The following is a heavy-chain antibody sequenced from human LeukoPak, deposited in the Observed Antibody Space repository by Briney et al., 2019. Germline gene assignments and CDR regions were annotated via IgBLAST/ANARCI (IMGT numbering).Heavy chain of an antibody. CDR1: GGSFSGYY. CDR3: ARGMAEYSSSSEGLYHLYYFDY. D-gene: IGHD6-6*01. CDR2: INHSGST. V-gene: IGHV4-34*01. Sequence: SETLSLTCAVYGGSFSGYYWSWIRQPPGKGLEWIGEINHSGSTNYNPSLKSQVTISVDTSKNQFSLKLSSVTAADTAVYYCARGMAEYSSSSEGLYHLYYFDYWGQGTLVTVSS. J-gene: IGHJ4*02.